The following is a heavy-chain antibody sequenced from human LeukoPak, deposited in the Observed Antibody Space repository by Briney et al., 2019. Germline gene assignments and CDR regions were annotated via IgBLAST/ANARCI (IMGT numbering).Heavy chain of an antibody. CDR3: ARDPYYGSGSYPYYYMDV. CDR2: IYTSGST. Sequence: SETLSLTCTVSGGSISSYYWSWIRQPAGKGLEWIGRIYTSGSTNYNPSLKSRVTMSVDTSKNQFSLKLSSVTAADTAVYYCARDPYYGSGSYPYYYMDVWGKGTTVTVSS. J-gene: IGHJ6*03. V-gene: IGHV4-4*07. CDR1: GGSISSYY. D-gene: IGHD3-10*01.